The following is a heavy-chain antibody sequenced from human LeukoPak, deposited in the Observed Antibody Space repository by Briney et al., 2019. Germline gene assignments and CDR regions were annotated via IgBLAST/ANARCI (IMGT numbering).Heavy chain of an antibody. Sequence: PGGSLRLSCAASGFTFSKYWMLWVRQAPGKGLESASRINTDGTVTTYADSVKGRFTVSRDNADNTMFLQMNSARDEDTAVYYCATKQWLAPPPDSWGQGTPVTVSS. D-gene: IGHD6-19*01. J-gene: IGHJ4*02. V-gene: IGHV3-74*01. CDR2: INTDGTVT. CDR3: ATKQWLAPPPDS. CDR1: GFTFSKYW.